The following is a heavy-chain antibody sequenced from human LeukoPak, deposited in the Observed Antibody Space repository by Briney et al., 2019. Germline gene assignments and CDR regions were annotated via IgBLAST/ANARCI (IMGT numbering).Heavy chain of an antibody. CDR2: IYSGSSTI. J-gene: IGHJ4*02. Sequence: TGGSLRLSCAASGFSFSSYAMNWVRQAPGKGLEWVSHIYSGSSTISYADSVQGRFTISRDNAKNSVYLQMNSLRDEDTAVYYCARDQDYAFDYWGQGTLVTVSS. V-gene: IGHV3-48*02. CDR3: ARDQDYAFDY. CDR1: GFSFSSYA. D-gene: IGHD4-17*01.